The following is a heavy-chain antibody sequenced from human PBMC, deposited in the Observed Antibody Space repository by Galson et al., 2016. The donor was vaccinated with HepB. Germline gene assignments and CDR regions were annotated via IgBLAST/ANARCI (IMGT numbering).Heavy chain of an antibody. J-gene: IGHJ4*02. CDR2: IKEDGSVK. D-gene: IGHD3-10*01. V-gene: IGHV3-7*01. Sequence: SLRLSCAASGFTFSNYAMTWVRQAPGKGLEWVANIKEDGSVKYYVDSVKGRFIISRDNAKNALYLQLNSLRAEDTAVYYCARDVNYGIFDRWGQGTLVTVSS. CDR3: ARDVNYGIFDR. CDR1: GFTFSNYA.